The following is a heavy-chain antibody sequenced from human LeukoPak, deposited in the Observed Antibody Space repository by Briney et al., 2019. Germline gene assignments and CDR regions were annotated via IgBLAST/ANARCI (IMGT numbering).Heavy chain of an antibody. Sequence: SETLSLTCTVSGGSISSYYWSWIRQPPGKGLEWIGYIYYSGSTNYNPSLKNRVTISVDTSKNQFSLKLSSVTAADTAVYYCARWGPLNYYGSGSYLNWYFDLWGRGTLVTVSS. D-gene: IGHD3-10*01. V-gene: IGHV4-59*08. J-gene: IGHJ2*01. CDR2: IYYSGST. CDR3: ARWGPLNYYGSGSYLNWYFDL. CDR1: GGSISSYY.